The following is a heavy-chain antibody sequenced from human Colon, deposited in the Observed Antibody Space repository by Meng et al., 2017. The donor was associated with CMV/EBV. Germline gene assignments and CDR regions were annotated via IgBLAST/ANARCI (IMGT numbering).Heavy chain of an antibody. CDR3: ARGQGYCSGDSCLKYYFDF. D-gene: IGHD2-15*01. J-gene: IGHJ4*02. V-gene: IGHV4-59*01. CDR1: GGSFSGYY. Sequence: ETLSLTCSVSGGSFSGYYWSWIRQTPGKGLEWIGYIFYSGSSYYSPALKSRVIMSVDMSKKQFSLKVKSVTAADTAVYYCARGQGYCSGDSCLKYYFDFWGQGTLVTVSS. CDR2: IFYSGSS.